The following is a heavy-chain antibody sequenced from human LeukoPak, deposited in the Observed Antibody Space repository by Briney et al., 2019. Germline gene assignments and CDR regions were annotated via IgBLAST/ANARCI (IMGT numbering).Heavy chain of an antibody. CDR3: ARQVGATKVDY. V-gene: IGHV4-59*08. J-gene: IGHJ4*02. D-gene: IGHD1-26*01. CDR2: IYYSGST. CDR1: GGSISSYY. Sequence: SETLSLTCTVSGGSISSYYWSWIRQPPGKGLEWIGYIYYSGSTNYNPSLKSRVTISVDTSKNQFSLKLSSVTAADTAVCYCARQVGATKVDYWGQGTLVTVSS.